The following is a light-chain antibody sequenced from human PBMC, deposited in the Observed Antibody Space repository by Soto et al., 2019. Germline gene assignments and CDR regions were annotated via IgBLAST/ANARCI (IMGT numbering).Light chain of an antibody. J-gene: IGKJ1*01. CDR2: DAS. CDR3: QQYKSYSWT. CDR1: QSISGW. V-gene: IGKV1-5*01. Sequence: DIQMTQSPSTLSASVGDRVTITCRASQSISGWLAWYQQKPGKAPKFLIYDASSLESGVPSRFSGSGSGTEFTLTISSLQPDDFATYYCQQYKSYSWTFGQGTKVESK.